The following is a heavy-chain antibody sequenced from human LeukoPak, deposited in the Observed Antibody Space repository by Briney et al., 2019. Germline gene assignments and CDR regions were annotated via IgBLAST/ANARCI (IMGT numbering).Heavy chain of an antibody. CDR2: IWYDGSNK. Sequence: PGRPLRLSCAASGFTFSSYGMHWVRQAPGKGLEWVAVIWYDGSNKYYADSVKGRFTISRDNSKNTLYLQMNSLRAEDTAVYYCARELSGFGELLLYYWGQGTLVTVS. D-gene: IGHD3-10*01. CDR1: GFTFSSYG. J-gene: IGHJ4*02. V-gene: IGHV3-33*01. CDR3: ARELSGFGELLLYY.